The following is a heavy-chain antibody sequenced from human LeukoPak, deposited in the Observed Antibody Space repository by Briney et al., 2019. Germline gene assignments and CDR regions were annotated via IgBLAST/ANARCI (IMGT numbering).Heavy chain of an antibody. CDR2: INTDGRTI. V-gene: IGHV3-74*01. CDR3: ARIPLAGSEDY. CDR1: GFTFSRYW. J-gene: IGHJ4*02. D-gene: IGHD2-2*02. Sequence: GGSLRLSCAASGFTFSRYWMHWVRQAPGKGLVWVSRINTDGRTITYADSVKGRFTISRDNAKNTLYLQMNSLRAEDTAVYYCARIPLAGSEDYWGQGTLVTVSS.